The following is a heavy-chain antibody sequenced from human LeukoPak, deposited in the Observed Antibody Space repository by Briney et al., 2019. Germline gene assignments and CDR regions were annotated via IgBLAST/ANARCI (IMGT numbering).Heavy chain of an antibody. D-gene: IGHD2-2*01. J-gene: IGHJ4*02. Sequence: GASLRLSCAASGFTFSSYAMSWVRQAPGKGLEWVSAISGSGGSTYYADSVKGRFTISRDNSKNTLYLQMNSLRAEDTAVYYCATDIVVVPAAMNDYWGQGTLVTVSS. V-gene: IGHV3-23*01. CDR2: ISGSGGST. CDR3: ATDIVVVPAAMNDY. CDR1: GFTFSSYA.